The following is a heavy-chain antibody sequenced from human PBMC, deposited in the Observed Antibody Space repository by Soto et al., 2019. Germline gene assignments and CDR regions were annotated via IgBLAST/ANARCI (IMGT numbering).Heavy chain of an antibody. CDR3: ASEWGYCDGIGCFPLFYY. Sequence: VQLQQWGAGLLKPSETLSLTCAAHGGSFSGFQWTWIRQPPGNGLEFIGEINHNGDTNYNPSLQSRVTMSIDTSKREFSLGWASVTAGDTSIYYCASEWGYCDGIGCFPLFYYWGQVVPVTVSS. D-gene: IGHD2-21*01. J-gene: IGHJ4*02. V-gene: IGHV4-34*01. CDR1: GGSFSGFQ. CDR2: INHNGDT.